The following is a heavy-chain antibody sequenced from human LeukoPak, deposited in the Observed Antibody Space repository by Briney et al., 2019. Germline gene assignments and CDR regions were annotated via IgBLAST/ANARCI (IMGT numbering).Heavy chain of an antibody. V-gene: IGHV3-48*01. D-gene: IGHD1-26*01. Sequence: GGSLRLSCAASAFTFSDYGMNWVRQAPGKGLEWISYISGRSSTIYYADSVRGRFTISRDNAKNSMYLQMNSLRAEDTAVYYCARDRLTSGSYFFDYWGQGTLVTVSS. CDR2: ISGRSSTI. J-gene: IGHJ4*02. CDR1: AFTFSDYG. CDR3: ARDRLTSGSYFFDY.